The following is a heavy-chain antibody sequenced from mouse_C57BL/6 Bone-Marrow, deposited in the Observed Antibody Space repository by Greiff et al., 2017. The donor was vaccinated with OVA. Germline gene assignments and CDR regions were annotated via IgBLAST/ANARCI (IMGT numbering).Heavy chain of an antibody. D-gene: IGHD2-5*01. V-gene: IGHV5-4*01. CDR3: AREESYSNYLAWFAY. CDR2: ISDGGSYT. CDR1: GFTFSSYA. Sequence: EVQLVESGGGLVKPGGSLKLSCAASGFTFSSYAMSWVRQTPEKRLEWVATISDGGSYTYYPDNVKGRFTISSDNAKKNLYLQMSHLKSEDTAMYYCAREESYSNYLAWFAYWGQGTLVTVSA. J-gene: IGHJ3*01.